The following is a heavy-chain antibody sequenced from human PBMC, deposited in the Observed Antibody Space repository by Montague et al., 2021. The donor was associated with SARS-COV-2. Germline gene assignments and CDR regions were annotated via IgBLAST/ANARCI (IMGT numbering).Heavy chain of an antibody. V-gene: IGHV4-34*01. J-gene: IGHJ6*03. CDR1: GTSFSGYY. D-gene: IGHD3-10*01. CDR3: ARLRDGVVPSPILGVGPYYYYYYMEV. CDR2: INHGGST. Sequence: SETLSLTCAVHGTSFSGYYWNWIRQPPGKGLEWIGEINHGGSTKYSPSLKSRLTISADTSKNQFSLKLTSVAAADTAVYYCARLRDGVVPSPILGVGPYYYYYYMEVWGRGNTGTGSS.